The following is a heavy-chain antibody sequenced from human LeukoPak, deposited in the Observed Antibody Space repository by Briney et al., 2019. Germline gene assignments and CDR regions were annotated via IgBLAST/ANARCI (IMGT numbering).Heavy chain of an antibody. J-gene: IGHJ3*02. CDR1: GYTFTGYY. Sequence: ASVKVSCKASGYTFTGYYMHWVRQAPGQGLEWMGWINPNSGGTNYAQKFQGRVTMTRDTSISTAYMELSRLRSDDTAVYYCARLPPPIAAAGTSSTFDIWGQGTMVTVSS. CDR3: ARLPPPIAAAGTSSTFDI. D-gene: IGHD6-13*01. CDR2: INPNSGGT. V-gene: IGHV1-2*02.